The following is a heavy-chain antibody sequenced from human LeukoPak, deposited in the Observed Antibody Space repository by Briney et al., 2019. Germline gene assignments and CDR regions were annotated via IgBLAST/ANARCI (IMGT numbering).Heavy chain of an antibody. CDR3: ARATYDSSGSAGY. Sequence: RASVKVSCKASGYTFTGYYMHWVRQAPGQGLQWMGWINPNSGGTNYAQKFQGRVTMTRDTSISTAYMELSRLRSDDTAVYYCARATYDSSGSAGYWGQGTLVTVSS. D-gene: IGHD3-22*01. J-gene: IGHJ4*02. CDR1: GYTFTGYY. V-gene: IGHV1-2*02. CDR2: INPNSGGT.